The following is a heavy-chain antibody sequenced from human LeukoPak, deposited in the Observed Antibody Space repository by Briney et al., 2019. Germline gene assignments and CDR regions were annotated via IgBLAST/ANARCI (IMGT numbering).Heavy chain of an antibody. CDR3: ARPLESEDYYGSGSYLYAFDI. V-gene: IGHV4-59*08. D-gene: IGHD3-10*01. Sequence: ASETLSLTCTVSGGSISSYYWSWIRQPPGKGLEWIGYIYYSGSTNYNPSLKSRVTISVDTSKNQFSLKLSSVTAADTAVYYCARPLESEDYYGSGSYLYAFDIWGQGTMVTVSS. CDR2: IYYSGST. J-gene: IGHJ3*02. CDR1: GGSISSYY.